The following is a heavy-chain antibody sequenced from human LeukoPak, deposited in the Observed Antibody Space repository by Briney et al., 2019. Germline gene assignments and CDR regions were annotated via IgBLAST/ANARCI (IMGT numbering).Heavy chain of an antibody. D-gene: IGHD2-15*01. V-gene: IGHV4-34*01. J-gene: IGHJ4*02. Sequence: SETLSLTCAVYGGSFSGYYWSWIRQPPGKGLEWIGEINHSGSTYYNPSLKSRVTISVDTSKNQFSLKLSSVTAADTAVYYCARDNIVVVAATKAYYFDYWGQGTLVTVSS. CDR3: ARDNIVVVAATKAYYFDY. CDR1: GGSFSGYY. CDR2: INHSGST.